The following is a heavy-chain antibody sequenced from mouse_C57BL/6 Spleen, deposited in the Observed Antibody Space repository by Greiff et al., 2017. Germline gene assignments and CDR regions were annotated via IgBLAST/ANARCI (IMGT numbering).Heavy chain of an antibody. Sequence: EVNVVESGGGLVQPGGSLSLSCAASGFTFTDYYMSWVCQPPGKALEWLGFIRNKANGYTTEYSASVKGRFTISRDNSQSILYLQMNALRAEDSATYYCATYYYGSSFFDYWGQGTTLTVSS. CDR2: IRNKANGYTT. J-gene: IGHJ2*01. CDR3: ATYYYGSSFFDY. CDR1: GFTFTDYY. D-gene: IGHD1-1*01. V-gene: IGHV7-3*01.